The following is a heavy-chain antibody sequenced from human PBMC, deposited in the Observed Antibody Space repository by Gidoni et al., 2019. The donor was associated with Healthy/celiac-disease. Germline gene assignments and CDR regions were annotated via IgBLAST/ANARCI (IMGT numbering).Heavy chain of an antibody. CDR3: ARGRRITMIVVVTLKGGFDP. J-gene: IGHJ5*02. V-gene: IGHV4-34*01. Sequence: QVQLQQWGAGLLKPSETLSLTCAVYGGSFSGYYWSWIRQPPGKGLEWIGEINHSGSTNYNPSLKSRVTISVDTSKNQFSLKLSSVTAADTAVYYCARGRRITMIVVVTLKGGFDPWGQGTLVTVSS. D-gene: IGHD3-22*01. CDR1: GGSFSGYY. CDR2: INHSGST.